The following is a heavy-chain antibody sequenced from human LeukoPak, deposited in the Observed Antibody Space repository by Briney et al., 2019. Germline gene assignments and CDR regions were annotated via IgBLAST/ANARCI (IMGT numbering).Heavy chain of an antibody. CDR2: ISGSGGST. CDR3: AKDYDILTGYSPGAFDI. J-gene: IGHJ3*02. CDR1: GFTFSSYA. V-gene: IGHV3-23*01. D-gene: IGHD3-9*01. Sequence: PGGSLRLSCAASGFTFSSYAMSWVRQAPGKGLEWVSAISGSGGSTYYADSVKGRFTISRDNSKNTLYLQMNSLRAEDTAVYYCAKDYDILTGYSPGAFDIWGQGTMVTVSS.